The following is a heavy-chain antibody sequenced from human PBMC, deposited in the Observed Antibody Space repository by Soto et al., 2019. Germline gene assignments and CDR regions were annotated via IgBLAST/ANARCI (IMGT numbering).Heavy chain of an antibody. D-gene: IGHD2-21*01. CDR1: GYTFTSYA. J-gene: IGHJ4*02. CDR3: ARDWGGSDSDFDY. Sequence: ASVKVSCKASGYTFTSYAMHWVRQAPGQSLEWMGWISADNGNTNYAQKLQGRVTMTTDTSTSTAYMELRSLRSDDTAVYYCARDWGGSDSDFDYWGQGTLVTVSS. CDR2: ISADNGNT. V-gene: IGHV1-18*01.